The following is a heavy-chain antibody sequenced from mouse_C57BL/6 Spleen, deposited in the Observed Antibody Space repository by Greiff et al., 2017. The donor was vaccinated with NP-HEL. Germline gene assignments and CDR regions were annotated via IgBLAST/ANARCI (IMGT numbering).Heavy chain of an antibody. Sequence: EVQLQQSGPVLVKPGASVKMSCKASGYTFTDYYMNWVKQSHGKSLEWIGVINPYNGGTSYNQKFKGKATLTVDKSSSTAYMELNSLTSEDSAVYYCAREELGPVPYYFDYWGQGTTLTVSS. CDR1: GYTFTDYY. D-gene: IGHD4-1*01. J-gene: IGHJ2*01. CDR2: INPYNGGT. CDR3: AREELGPVPYYFDY. V-gene: IGHV1-19*01.